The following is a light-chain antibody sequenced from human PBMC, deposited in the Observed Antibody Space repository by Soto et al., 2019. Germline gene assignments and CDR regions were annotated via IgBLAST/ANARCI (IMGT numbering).Light chain of an antibody. V-gene: IGKV3-15*01. CDR1: QSVSSN. CDR2: GAS. CDR3: QQYGTSPGT. J-gene: IGKJ1*01. Sequence: IVVTQSPATVYVSPWDRATRPCRASQSVSSNLAWYQQKPGQAPRLLIYGASTRATGIPARFSGSGSGTEFTLTISGLQPEDFAVYYCQQYGTSPGTFGQGTKVDIK.